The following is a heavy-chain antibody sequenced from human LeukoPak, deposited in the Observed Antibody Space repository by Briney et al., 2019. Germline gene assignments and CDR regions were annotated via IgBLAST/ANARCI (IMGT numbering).Heavy chain of an antibody. D-gene: IGHD1-20*01. CDR3: ARVAPYNWNHAAQVDWFDT. J-gene: IGHJ5*02. CDR2: INHSGST. CDR1: GGSFSGYY. Sequence: SETQSLTCAVYGGSFSGYYWSWIRQPPGKGLEWIGEINHSGSTNYNPSLKSRVTISVDTSKNQFSLKLSSVTAADTAVYYCARVAPYNWNHAAQVDWFDTWGQGTLVTVSS. V-gene: IGHV4-34*01.